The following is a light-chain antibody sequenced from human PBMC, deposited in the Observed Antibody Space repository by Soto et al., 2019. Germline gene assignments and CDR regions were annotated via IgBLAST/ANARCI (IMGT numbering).Light chain of an antibody. CDR2: AAS. CDR1: QSISSW. V-gene: IGKV1-5*01. Sequence: DVQMTQSPSTLSASVGDRVTITCRASQSISSWLAWYQQKPGKAPKLLIFAASTLVRGVPSRFSGRGSGTEFTLTISSLQPEDFASYFCQQTSSFPRTFGQGTKVDI. CDR3: QQTSSFPRT. J-gene: IGKJ1*01.